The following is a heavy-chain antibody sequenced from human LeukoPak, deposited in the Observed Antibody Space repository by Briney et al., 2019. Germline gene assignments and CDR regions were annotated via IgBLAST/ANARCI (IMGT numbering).Heavy chain of an antibody. CDR2: IYGGSST. J-gene: IGHJ3*01. Sequence: QPGGSLRLSCAASGFTFSSYGMHWVRQAPGKGLEWVSVIYGGSSTYNADSVKGRFTISRDNSKNTLFLQMNSLRAEDTAVYYCARASKVEAFDVWGQGTMVTVSS. V-gene: IGHV3-NL1*01. D-gene: IGHD2-15*01. CDR3: ARASKVEAFDV. CDR1: GFTFSSYG.